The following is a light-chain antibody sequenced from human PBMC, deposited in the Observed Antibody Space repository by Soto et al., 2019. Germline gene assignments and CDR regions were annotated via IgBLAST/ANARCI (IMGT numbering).Light chain of an antibody. V-gene: IGKV3-11*01. CDR3: QQRSNWLIT. CDR1: QSVSSY. CDR2: DAS. Sequence: EIVLTQSPGTLSFDQVERSTLSFRASQSVSSYLAWYQQKPGQAPRLLIYDASNRATGIPARFSGSGSGTDFTLTISSLEPEDFAVYYCQQRSNWLITFGQGTRLEIK. J-gene: IGKJ5*01.